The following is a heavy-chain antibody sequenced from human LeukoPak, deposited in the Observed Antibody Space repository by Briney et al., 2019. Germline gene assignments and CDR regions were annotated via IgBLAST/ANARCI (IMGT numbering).Heavy chain of an antibody. CDR1: GGSFSGYY. V-gene: IGHV4-34*01. CDR2: INHSGST. Sequence: SETLSLTCAVYGGSFSGYYWSWMRQPPGKGLEWMGEINHSGSTNYNASIKSGVTILVDTSKKQFALKLSSATAAHTAVYYCTILFTDYYGSVSYAYWGQGTLVTVSS. J-gene: IGHJ4*02. D-gene: IGHD3-10*01. CDR3: TILFTDYYGSVSYAY.